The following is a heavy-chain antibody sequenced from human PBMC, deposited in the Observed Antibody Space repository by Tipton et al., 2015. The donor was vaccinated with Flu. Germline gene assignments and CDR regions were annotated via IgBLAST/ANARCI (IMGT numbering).Heavy chain of an antibody. CDR2: INHSGST. CDR3: ARRKTVTTRLTYFDY. CDR1: GGPFSGYY. J-gene: IGHJ4*02. D-gene: IGHD4-17*01. Sequence: TLSLTCAVYGGPFSGYYWSWIRQPPGKGLEWIGEINHSGSTNYNPPLKSRVTISVDTSKNQFSLKLSSVTAADTAVYYCARRKTVTTRLTYFDYWGQGTLVTVSS. V-gene: IGHV4-34*01.